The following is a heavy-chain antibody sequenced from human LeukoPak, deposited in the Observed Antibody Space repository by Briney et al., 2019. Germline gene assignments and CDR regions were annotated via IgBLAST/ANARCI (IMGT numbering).Heavy chain of an antibody. D-gene: IGHD6-19*01. V-gene: IGHV3-33*08. J-gene: IGHJ4*02. CDR2: IWYDGSKK. Sequence: GRSLTLSCAASGFTFSSYDMHWVRQAPGKGLEWVAVIWYDGSKKYYTDSVKGRFTISRDNSKNALYLQLNSLRAEGRAMYYCARVSSSGWYVEYWGQGTLVTVSS. CDR3: ARVSSSGWYVEY. CDR1: GFTFSSYD.